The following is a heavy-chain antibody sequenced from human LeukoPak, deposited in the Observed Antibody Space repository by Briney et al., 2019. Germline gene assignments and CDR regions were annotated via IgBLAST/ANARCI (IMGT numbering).Heavy chain of an antibody. D-gene: IGHD3-10*01. J-gene: IGHJ4*02. CDR2: ISSSGTNI. CDR1: GFTFSSYW. Sequence: GGSLRLSCAASGFTFSSYWMSWVRQAPGKGLEWVSYISSSGTNIYYADSVKGRFTISRDNSKNTLYLQMNSLRAEDTAVYYCAKDHGRDYYGSGRYDYWGQGTLVTVSS. CDR3: AKDHGRDYYGSGRYDY. V-gene: IGHV3-48*01.